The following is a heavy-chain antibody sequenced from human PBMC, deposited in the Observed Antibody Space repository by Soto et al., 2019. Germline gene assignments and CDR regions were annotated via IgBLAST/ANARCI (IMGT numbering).Heavy chain of an antibody. CDR1: GFTFSSYS. CDR2: ISSSSSYI. CDR3: ARDDDSSGYRYFQH. J-gene: IGHJ1*01. Sequence: GGSLRLSCAASGFTFSSYSMNWVRQAPGKGLEWVSSISSSSSYIYYADSVKGRFTISRDNAKNSLYLQMNSLRAEDTAVYYCARDDDSSGYRYFQHWGQGTLVTVSS. V-gene: IGHV3-21*01. D-gene: IGHD3-22*01.